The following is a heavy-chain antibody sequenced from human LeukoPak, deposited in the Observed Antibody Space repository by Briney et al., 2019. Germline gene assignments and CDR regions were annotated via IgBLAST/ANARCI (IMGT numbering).Heavy chain of an antibody. CDR1: GGSISSYY. CDR3: ARHASTVTTRGGAFDI. D-gene: IGHD4-17*01. Sequence: PSEALSLTCTVSGGSISSYYWSWIRQPPGKGLEWIGYIYYSGSTNYNPFLKSRVTISVDTSKNQFSLKLSSVTAADTAVYYCARHASTVTTRGGAFDIWGRGTMVTVSS. CDR2: IYYSGST. V-gene: IGHV4-59*08. J-gene: IGHJ3*02.